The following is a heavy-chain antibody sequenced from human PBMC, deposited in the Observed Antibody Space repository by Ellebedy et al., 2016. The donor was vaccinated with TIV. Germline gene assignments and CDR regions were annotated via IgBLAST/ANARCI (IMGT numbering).Heavy chain of an antibody. CDR2: INPSGGPT. Sequence: ASVKVSXXASGYTFTSYFMHWVRQAPGQGLEWMGIINPSGGPTYYAQKLQGRVIMTRDTSTSTVYMELSSLRSVDTAVYYCATEITLVRGLIEGGLYGMDVWGQGTTVTVSS. J-gene: IGHJ6*02. CDR1: GYTFTSYF. D-gene: IGHD3-10*01. V-gene: IGHV1-46*01. CDR3: ATEITLVRGLIEGGLYGMDV.